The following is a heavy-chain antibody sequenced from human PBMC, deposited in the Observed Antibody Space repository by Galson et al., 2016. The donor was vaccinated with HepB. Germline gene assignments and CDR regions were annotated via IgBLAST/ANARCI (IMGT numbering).Heavy chain of an antibody. J-gene: IGHJ6*04. Sequence: SVKVSCKASGYTFTAFYLHWVRQAPGQGLEWMGWINPNSGGTNYAQKFQGRVTMTGDTSISTVYMELSKLRSDDTAVYYCARDRVRYFDPFSYYYAMDVWAKGTAVTVSS. D-gene: IGHD3-9*01. CDR1: GYTFTAFY. CDR2: INPNSGGT. V-gene: IGHV1-2*02. CDR3: ARDRVRYFDPFSYYYAMDV.